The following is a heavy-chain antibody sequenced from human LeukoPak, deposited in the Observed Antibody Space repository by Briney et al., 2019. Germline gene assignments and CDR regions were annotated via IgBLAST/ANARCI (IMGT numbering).Heavy chain of an antibody. Sequence: GGSLRLSCAASGLTFSSYGMHWVRQAPGKGLEWVAVIWYDGSNKYYADSVKGRFTISRDNSKNTLYLQMNSLRAEDTAVYYCARDFHGYSSDYWGQGTLVTVSS. J-gene: IGHJ4*02. CDR3: ARDFHGYSSDY. CDR2: IWYDGSNK. V-gene: IGHV3-33*01. CDR1: GLTFSSYG. D-gene: IGHD6-13*01.